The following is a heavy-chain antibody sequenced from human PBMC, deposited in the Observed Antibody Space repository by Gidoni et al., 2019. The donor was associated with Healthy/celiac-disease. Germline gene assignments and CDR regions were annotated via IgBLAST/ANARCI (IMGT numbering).Heavy chain of an antibody. D-gene: IGHD3-3*01. CDR2: ISGSGGST. J-gene: IGHJ4*02. CDR1: GLPFSSYA. CDR3: AKGADFGFRVDY. Sequence: EVQLLESGGGLVQPGGSLRLSCAASGLPFSSYAMSWVRQAPGKGLEWVSAISGSGGSTYYADSVKGRFTISRDNSKNTLYLQMNSLRAEDTAVYYCAKGADFGFRVDYWGQGTLVTVSS. V-gene: IGHV3-23*01.